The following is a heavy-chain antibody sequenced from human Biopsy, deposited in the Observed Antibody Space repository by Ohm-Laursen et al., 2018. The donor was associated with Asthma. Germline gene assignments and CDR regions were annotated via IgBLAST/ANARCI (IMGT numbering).Heavy chain of an antibody. J-gene: IGHJ6*02. CDR1: GGSISNSNYY. CDR2: LHYSGSPYYT. V-gene: IGHV4-39*01. Sequence: SETLSLTCTVSGGSISNSNYYWGWIRQSPGEGLEWIGSLHYSGSPYYTFYNPSLKSRVTISLDASKNEFSLRLTYVTAADTAQYYCARQSGYRSGWPKLLFVYYGTDVWGPGTTVTVSS. D-gene: IGHD6-19*01. CDR3: ARQSGYRSGWPKLLFVYYGTDV.